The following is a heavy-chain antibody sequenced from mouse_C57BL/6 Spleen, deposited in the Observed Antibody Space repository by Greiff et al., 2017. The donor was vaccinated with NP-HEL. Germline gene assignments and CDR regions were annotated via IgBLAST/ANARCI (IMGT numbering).Heavy chain of an antibody. CDR2: IDPANGNT. CDR1: GFNIKNTY. Sequence: EVQLQQSVAELVRPGASVKLSCTASGFNIKNTYMHWVKQRPEQGLEWIGRIDPANGNTKYAPKFQGKATITAATSSNTAYLQLSSLTSEDTAIYYCARSGPIYYGNDVRWYFDYWGQGTTLTVSS. D-gene: IGHD2-2*01. CDR3: ARSGPIYYGNDVRWYFDY. V-gene: IGHV14-3*01. J-gene: IGHJ2*01.